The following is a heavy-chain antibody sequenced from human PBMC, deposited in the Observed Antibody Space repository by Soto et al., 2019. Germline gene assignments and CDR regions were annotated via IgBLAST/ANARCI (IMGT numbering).Heavy chain of an antibody. V-gene: IGHV4-59*01. Sequence: AETLKVTCTVSGGSISSYYWSCIRQPPGKGLEWIGYIYYSGSTNYNPSLESRVTISVDTSKNQFSLELRSVSTADTAIYFCARVLSTDYVAFDLWGQGTLGT. CDR1: GGSISSYY. CDR2: IYYSGST. J-gene: IGHJ3*01. D-gene: IGHD3-16*01. CDR3: ARVLSTDYVAFDL.